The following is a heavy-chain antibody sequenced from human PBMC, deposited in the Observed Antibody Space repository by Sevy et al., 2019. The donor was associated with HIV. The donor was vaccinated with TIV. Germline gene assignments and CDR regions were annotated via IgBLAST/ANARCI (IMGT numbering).Heavy chain of an antibody. CDR2: IDPNSGGT. V-gene: IGHV1-2*02. Sequence: ASVKVSCKASGYTFTGYYMHWVRQAPGQGLEWMGWIDPNSGGTNYAQKFQGRVTMSTDTSISTAYMELSRLRSDDTALYYCSRSVYGSRTYLNDYWCQGTLVTVSS. CDR3: SRSVYGSRTYLNDY. J-gene: IGHJ4*02. CDR1: GYTFTGYY. D-gene: IGHD3-10*01.